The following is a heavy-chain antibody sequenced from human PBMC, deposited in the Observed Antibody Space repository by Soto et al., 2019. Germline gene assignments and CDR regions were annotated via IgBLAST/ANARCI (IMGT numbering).Heavy chain of an antibody. V-gene: IGHV5-10-1*01. Sequence: GESLKISCKGSGYSFTSYWISWVRQMPGKGLEWMGRIDPSDSYTNYSPSFQGHVTISADKSISTAYLQWSSLKASDTAMYYCARHGRVGGSSWYGDWFGPCGQGTPVTVS. CDR2: IDPSDSYT. CDR1: GYSFTSYW. J-gene: IGHJ5*02. CDR3: ARHGRVGGSSWYGDWFGP. D-gene: IGHD6-13*01.